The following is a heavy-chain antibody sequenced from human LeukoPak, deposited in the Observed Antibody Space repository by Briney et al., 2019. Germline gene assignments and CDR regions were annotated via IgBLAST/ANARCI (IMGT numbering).Heavy chain of an antibody. CDR1: GGSFSGYY. Sequence: PSETLSLTCAVYGGSFSGYYWSWIRQPPGKGLEWIGEINHSGSTNYNPSLKSRVTISVDTSKNQFSLKLSSVTAADTAVYYCAKVYQPPLVAYWGQGTLVTVSS. CDR2: INHSGST. V-gene: IGHV4-34*01. D-gene: IGHD2-2*01. CDR3: AKVYQPPLVAY. J-gene: IGHJ4*02.